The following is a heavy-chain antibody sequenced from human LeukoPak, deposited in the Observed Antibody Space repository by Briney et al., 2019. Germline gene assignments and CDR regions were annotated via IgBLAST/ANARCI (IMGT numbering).Heavy chain of an antibody. J-gene: IGHJ5*02. CDR2: TYYRSTWYN. CDR1: GDSVSSNSVT. V-gene: IGHV6-1*01. D-gene: IGHD2-2*01. Sequence: PSQTLSLTCAISGDSVSSNSVTWIWIRQSPSRGLEWLGRTYYRSTWYNDYAVSVRGRITVNPHTSKNQFSLHLNSVTPEDTAVYYCARRLTQYDCFDPWGQGILVTVSS. CDR3: ARRLTQYDCFDP.